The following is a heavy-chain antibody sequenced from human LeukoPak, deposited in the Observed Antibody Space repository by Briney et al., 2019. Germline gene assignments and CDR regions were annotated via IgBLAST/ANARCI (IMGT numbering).Heavy chain of an antibody. J-gene: IGHJ4*02. CDR3: ASHYCYDSSGYYSLDY. CDR1: GYTFTSYY. V-gene: IGHV1-46*01. CDR2: INPSGGST. D-gene: IGHD3-22*01. Sequence: ASVKVSCKASGYTFTSYYMHWVRQAPGRGLEWMGIINPSGGSTSYAQKFQGRVTMTRDTSTSTVYIEPSSLRSEDTAVYYCASHYCYDSSGYYSLDYWGQGTLVTVSS.